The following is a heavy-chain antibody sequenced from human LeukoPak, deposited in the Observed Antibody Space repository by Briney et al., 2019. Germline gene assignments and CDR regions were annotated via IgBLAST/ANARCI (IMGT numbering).Heavy chain of an antibody. V-gene: IGHV3-30*04. J-gene: IGHJ4*03. CDR1: GFSFSSYA. D-gene: IGHD1-26*01. CDR3: ARDADWNSGSNMGYFDD. Sequence: GGSLRLSCAASGFSFSSYAMRWVRQAPGKGLGWVAVISYDGSNKYYADSVKGRFTISRDNSKNTLYMQMNSLRAADTAVYYCARDADWNSGSNMGYFDDWGQGTLVTVSS. CDR2: ISYDGSNK.